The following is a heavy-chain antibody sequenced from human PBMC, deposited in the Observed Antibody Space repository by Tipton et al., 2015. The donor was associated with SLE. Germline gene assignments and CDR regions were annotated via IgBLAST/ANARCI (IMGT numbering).Heavy chain of an antibody. J-gene: IGHJ6*04. D-gene: IGHD2/OR15-2a*01. V-gene: IGHV4-31*03. CDR1: GGSIRIGYYF. CDR3: ARDGPVHFDNNMDV. CDR2: IEYSGAT. Sequence: TLSLTCTVSGGSIRIGYYFWTWIRHHPGKGLEWIGYIEYSGATFSNPSLTTRISISVDTSKNQFSLKMRSVTAADTAVYYCARDGPVHFDNNMDVWGKGTTVTV.